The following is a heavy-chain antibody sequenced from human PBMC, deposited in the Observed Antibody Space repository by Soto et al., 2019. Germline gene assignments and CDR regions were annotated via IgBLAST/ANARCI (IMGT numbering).Heavy chain of an antibody. CDR2: ISGSGGST. Sequence: GGSLRLSCAASGFTFSSYAMSWVRQAPGKGLEWVSAISGSGGSTYYADSVKGRFTISRDNSKNTLYLQMNSLRVEDTAVYYCAKASYYYDSSGYLFDYWGQGTLVTVSS. CDR1: GFTFSSYA. CDR3: AKASYYYDSSGYLFDY. D-gene: IGHD3-22*01. V-gene: IGHV3-23*01. J-gene: IGHJ4*02.